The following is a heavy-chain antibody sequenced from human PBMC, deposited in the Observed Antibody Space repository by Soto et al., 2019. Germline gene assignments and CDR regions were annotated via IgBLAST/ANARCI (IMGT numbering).Heavy chain of an antibody. Sequence: PSQTLSLTCAISGDSVSSNSGAWNWIRQSPSRGLEWLGRTYYRSKWYNDYAVSVKSRITINPDTSKNQFSLQLNSVTPEDTAVYYCAREIVIFAAAGSIWFDPRGQRTLVPVSS. V-gene: IGHV6-1*01. CDR1: GDSVSSNSGA. D-gene: IGHD6-13*01. CDR2: TYYRSKWYN. J-gene: IGHJ5*02. CDR3: AREIVIFAAAGSIWFDP.